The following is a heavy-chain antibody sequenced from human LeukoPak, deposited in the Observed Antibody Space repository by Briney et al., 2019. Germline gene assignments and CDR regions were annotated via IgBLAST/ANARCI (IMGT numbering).Heavy chain of an antibody. CDR1: GFTVSSNY. Sequence: GGSLRLSCAASGFTVSSNYMSWVRQAPGKGLEWVSVSYSGGSTYYADSVKGRFTISRDNAKNSLYLQMNSLRAEDTALYYCARRYCSSTNCYAFDYWGQGTLVTVSS. D-gene: IGHD2-2*01. CDR2: SYSGGST. J-gene: IGHJ4*02. CDR3: ARRYCSSTNCYAFDY. V-gene: IGHV3-53*01.